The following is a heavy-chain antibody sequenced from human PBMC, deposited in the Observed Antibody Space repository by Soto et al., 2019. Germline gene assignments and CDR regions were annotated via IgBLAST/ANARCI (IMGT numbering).Heavy chain of an antibody. J-gene: IGHJ5*02. CDR2: IWYDGSNK. CDR1: GFTFSSYG. D-gene: IGHD1-7*01. Sequence: PGGSLRLSCAASGFTFSSYGMHWVRQAPGKGLEWVAVIWYDGSNKYYADSVKGRFTISRDNSKNTLYLQMNSLRAEDTAVYYCAKEVTNWNYIRCFDPWGQGTLVTVSS. CDR3: AKEVTNWNYIRCFDP. V-gene: IGHV3-33*06.